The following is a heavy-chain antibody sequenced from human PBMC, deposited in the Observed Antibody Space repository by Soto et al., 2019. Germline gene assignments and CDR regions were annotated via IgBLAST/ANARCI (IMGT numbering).Heavy chain of an antibody. CDR3: ARGTSSGWANDAFDI. J-gene: IGHJ3*02. D-gene: IGHD6-19*01. CDR2: IIPIFGTA. V-gene: IGHV1-69*01. CDR1: GGTFSSYA. Sequence: QVQLVQSGAEVKKPGSSVKVSCKASGGTFSSYAISWVRQAPGQGLEWMGGIIPIFGTANYAQKFQGRVTITADESTTTAYMYLSSLRSEDTAVYYGARGTSSGWANDAFDIWCQGTMVTVSS.